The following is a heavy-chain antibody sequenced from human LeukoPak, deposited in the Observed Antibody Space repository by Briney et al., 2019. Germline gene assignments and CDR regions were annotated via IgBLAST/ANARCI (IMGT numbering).Heavy chain of an antibody. D-gene: IGHD6-19*01. V-gene: IGHV3-21*06. CDR2: IGPTGSDR. CDR3: ATETSGRHYDY. J-gene: IGHJ4*02. CDR1: GLTFSTSG. Sequence: GGSLRLSCTASGLTFSTSGFNWVRQAPGKGLEWVASIGPTGSDRYHADSIKGRFTISRDNANNFLYLQMNSLRAEDTAVYYCATETSGRHYDYWGQGTLLTVSS.